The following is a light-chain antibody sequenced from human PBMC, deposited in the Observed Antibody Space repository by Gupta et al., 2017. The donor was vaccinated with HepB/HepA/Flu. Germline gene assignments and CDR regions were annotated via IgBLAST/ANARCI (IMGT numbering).Light chain of an antibody. CDR2: RNN. CDR3: AAWDDSLSGPV. J-gene: IGLJ2*01. Sequence: QSVLTQSPSASGTPGQRVTISCSGSSSNIGSNYVYWYQQLPGTAPKLLIYRNNQRPSGVPDRFSGSKSGTSASLAISGLRSEDEAEYYCAAWDDSLSGPVFGGGTKLTVL. CDR1: SSNIGSNY. V-gene: IGLV1-47*01.